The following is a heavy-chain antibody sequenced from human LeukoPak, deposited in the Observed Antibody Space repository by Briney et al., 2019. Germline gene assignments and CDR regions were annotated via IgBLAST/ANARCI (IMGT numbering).Heavy chain of an antibody. CDR3: AKVESYSYGYFEY. D-gene: IGHD5-18*01. CDR2: ISWNGGGI. V-gene: IGHV3-9*01. CDR1: GFTFDDYA. Sequence: GRSLRLSCTASGFTFDDYAMHWVRQAPGKGLEWVSGISWNGGGIDYADSVKGRFTISRDNAKNSLYLQMNSLRTEDTALYYCAKVESYSYGYFEYWGQGVLVTVPS. J-gene: IGHJ4*02.